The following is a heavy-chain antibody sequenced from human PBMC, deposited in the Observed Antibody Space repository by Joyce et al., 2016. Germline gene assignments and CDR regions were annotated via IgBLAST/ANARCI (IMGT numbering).Heavy chain of an antibody. J-gene: IGHJ5*02. CDR2: ISSSSSYR. V-gene: IGHV3-21*02. D-gene: IGHD3-10*01. CDR3: ARGKDFYGPGSYSNWFDP. Sequence: EVQLVESGGGLVKPGGSLRLSCAASGFTFSSYSMNWVRQAQGKGMEWVSSISSSSSYRYYADSVKGRFTISRDNAKNSLYLQMNSLRAEDTAVYYCARGKDFYGPGSYSNWFDPWGQGTLVTVSS. CDR1: GFTFSSYS.